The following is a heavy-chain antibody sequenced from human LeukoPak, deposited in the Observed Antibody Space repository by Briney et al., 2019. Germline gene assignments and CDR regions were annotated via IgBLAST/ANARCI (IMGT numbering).Heavy chain of an antibody. J-gene: IGHJ4*02. D-gene: IGHD4-17*01. CDR2: IDWDDDK. CDR1: GFSLRTSGRR. CDR3: ARIPDYGDYYFDY. V-gene: IGHV2-70*04. Sequence: ESGPTLLHPTPTLTLTCTFSGFSLRTSGRRVRWIRQPPVKALEWLSLIDWDDDKFYSTSLKTRLTISKDTSKNQVVLTMTNMDPVDTATYYCARIPDYGDYYFDYWGQGTLVTVSS.